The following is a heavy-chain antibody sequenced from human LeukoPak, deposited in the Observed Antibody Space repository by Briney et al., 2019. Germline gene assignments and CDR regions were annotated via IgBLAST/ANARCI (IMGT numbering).Heavy chain of an antibody. CDR2: ISAYNGNT. J-gene: IGHJ4*02. D-gene: IGHD5-24*01. V-gene: IGHV1-18*01. Sequence: GASVKVSCKASGYTFTSCAISWVRQAPGQGLEWMGWISAYNGNTNYAQNFQGRVTMSRDTSISTAYMELSSLRSDDKAVYYCVRGGDGDRRDFDYWGQGTLVTVSS. CDR3: VRGGDGDRRDFDY. CDR1: GYTFTSCA.